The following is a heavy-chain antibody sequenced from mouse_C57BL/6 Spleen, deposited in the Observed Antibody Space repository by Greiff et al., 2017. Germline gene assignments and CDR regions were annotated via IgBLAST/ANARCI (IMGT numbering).Heavy chain of an antibody. J-gene: IGHJ4*01. CDR1: GFSLTSYG. Sequence: VQLQQSGPGLVQPSQSLSITCTVSGFSLTSYGVHWVRQSPGKGLEWLGVIWRGGSTDYNAAFMSRLSITKDNSKSQVFFKMNSLQADDTAIYYCAKNGDGSSPYAMDYWGQGTSVTVSS. D-gene: IGHD1-1*01. CDR2: IWRGGST. CDR3: AKNGDGSSPYAMDY. V-gene: IGHV2-5*01.